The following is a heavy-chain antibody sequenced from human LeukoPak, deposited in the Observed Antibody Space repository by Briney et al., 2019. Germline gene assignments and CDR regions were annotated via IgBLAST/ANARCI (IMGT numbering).Heavy chain of an antibody. J-gene: IGHJ4*02. CDR3: ARHGDLYSSNWLYYFDN. CDR1: GGSIRSYY. CDR2: IYYSGST. D-gene: IGHD6-13*01. V-gene: IGHV4-59*08. Sequence: PSETLSLTCTVSGGSIRSYYWSWIRQPPGKGLEWIGYIYYSGSTNYKSSLKSRVTISVDTSKNQFSLKLSSVTAADTAVYYCARHGDLYSSNWLYYFDNWGQGTLVTVSS.